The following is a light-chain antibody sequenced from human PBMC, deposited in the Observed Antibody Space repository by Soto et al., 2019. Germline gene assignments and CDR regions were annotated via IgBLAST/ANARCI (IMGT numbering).Light chain of an antibody. CDR3: QQYNNWPPIT. CDR1: QSVSSN. CDR2: GAS. J-gene: IGKJ5*01. Sequence: EIVMTQSPATLSVSPGERATLSCRASQSVSSNLAWYQQKPGQAPRLLIYGASTRATDIPARFSGSGSGTEFTRTISSLQSEDFAFYYCQQYNNWPPITFGQGTRLEIK. V-gene: IGKV3-15*01.